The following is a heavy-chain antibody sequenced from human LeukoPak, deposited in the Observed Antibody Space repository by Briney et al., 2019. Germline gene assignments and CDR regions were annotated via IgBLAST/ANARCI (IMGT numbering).Heavy chain of an antibody. J-gene: IGHJ4*02. Sequence: ASVKVSCKASGYTFTSYYMHWVRQAPGQGLEWMGIINPSGGSTSYAQKFQGRVTMTRDTSTSTVHMELSSLRSEDTAVYYCARAKAAAGTGYYFDYWGQGPWSPSPQ. CDR2: INPSGGST. CDR1: GYTFTSYY. V-gene: IGHV1-46*01. CDR3: ARAKAAAGTGYYFDY. D-gene: IGHD6-13*01.